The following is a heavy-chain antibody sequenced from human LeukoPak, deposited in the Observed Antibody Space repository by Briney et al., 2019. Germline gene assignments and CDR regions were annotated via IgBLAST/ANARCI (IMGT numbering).Heavy chain of an antibody. CDR2: INPSGGST. Sequence: ASVKVSCKASGYTFTSYYMHWVRQAPGQGLEWMGIINPSGGSTSYAQKFQGRVTMTRDTSTSTVYMELSSLRSEDTAVYYCAAPIAAAGTEYYFDYWGQGTLVTVSS. V-gene: IGHV1-46*01. D-gene: IGHD6-13*01. J-gene: IGHJ4*02. CDR1: GYTFTSYY. CDR3: AAPIAAAGTEYYFDY.